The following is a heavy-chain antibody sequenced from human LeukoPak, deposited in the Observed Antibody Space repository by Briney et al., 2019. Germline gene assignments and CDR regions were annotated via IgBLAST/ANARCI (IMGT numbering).Heavy chain of an antibody. CDR2: INHSGST. J-gene: IGHJ6*02. CDR1: GGSFSGYY. D-gene: IGHD3-3*01. Sequence: SETLSLTCAVYGGSFSGYYWSWIRQPPGKGLEWIGEINHSGSTNYNPSLKSRVTISVDTSKNQFSLKLSSVTAADTAVYYCARVDFRGYYYGMDVWGQGTTVTVSS. CDR3: ARVDFRGYYYGMDV. V-gene: IGHV4-34*01.